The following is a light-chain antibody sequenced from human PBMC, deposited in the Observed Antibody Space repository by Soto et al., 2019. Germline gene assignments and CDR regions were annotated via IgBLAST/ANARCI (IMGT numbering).Light chain of an antibody. CDR3: QQYNSYTWT. CDR2: DAA. V-gene: IGKV1-5*01. J-gene: IGKJ1*01. Sequence: DIQMTQSPFTPFAYVGDRVTITFRASQTISSWLAWYQQKPGKAPNLLIYDAASLESGVPSRFSGSGSGTEFTLTISSLQPDDFATYYCQQYNSYTWTFGQGTKVDIK. CDR1: QTISSW.